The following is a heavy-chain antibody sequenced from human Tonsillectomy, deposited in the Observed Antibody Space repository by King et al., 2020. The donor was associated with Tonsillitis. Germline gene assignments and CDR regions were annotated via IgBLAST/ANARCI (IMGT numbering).Heavy chain of an antibody. CDR2: IYPGDSDA. J-gene: IGHJ4*02. V-gene: IGHV5-51*01. CDR1: GYIFTNYW. Sequence: GQLVQSGAEVKKPGESLKISCRGSGYIFTNYWIAWVRQMPGKGLEWMGIIYPGDSDARYSPSFQGQVTISADKSINTAYLQWSSLKASDTAMYHCARQSTFSSSWYTYFDYWGQGTLVTVSS. D-gene: IGHD6-13*01. CDR3: ARQSTFSSSWYTYFDY.